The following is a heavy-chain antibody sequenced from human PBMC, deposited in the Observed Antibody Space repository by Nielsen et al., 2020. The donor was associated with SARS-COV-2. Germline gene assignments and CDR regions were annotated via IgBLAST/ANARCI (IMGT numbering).Heavy chain of an antibody. CDR3: ARGGYYSNTLDV. V-gene: IGHV4-4*02. Sequence: GSLRLSCAASGFTVSSNYMSWVRQAPGKGLEWIGEIYHRGSTNYSPSLKTRVTISVDTSQNQFSLKLGSVTAADAAVYYCARGGYYSNTLDVWGQGTTVTVSS. CDR2: IYHRGST. CDR1: GFTVSSNY. J-gene: IGHJ6*02.